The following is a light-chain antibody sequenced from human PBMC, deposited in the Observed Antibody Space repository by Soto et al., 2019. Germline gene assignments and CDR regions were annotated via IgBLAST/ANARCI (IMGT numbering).Light chain of an antibody. CDR3: QQYGSSPPWT. V-gene: IGKV3-20*01. CDR2: GAS. J-gene: IGKJ1*01. CDR1: QSVSSNY. Sequence: PGDRATLSCRASQSVSSNYLGWYQQKPGQAPRLLIYGASSRATGIPDRFSGSGSGTDFTLTISRLEPEDFAVYYCQQYGSSPPWTFGQGTKVDIK.